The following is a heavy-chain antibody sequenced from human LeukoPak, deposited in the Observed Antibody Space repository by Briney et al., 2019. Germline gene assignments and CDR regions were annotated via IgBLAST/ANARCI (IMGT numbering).Heavy chain of an antibody. Sequence: PGRSLRLSCVASGFTFSSYGMHWVRQAPGKGLEWVAVISYDGSNKYYADSVKGRFTISRDNSKNTLYLQMNSLRAEDTAVYYCAKGRWDGDIVVVVAAEPYGMDVWGQGTTVTVSS. D-gene: IGHD2-15*01. V-gene: IGHV3-30*18. CDR2: ISYDGSNK. CDR3: AKGRWDGDIVVVVAAEPYGMDV. CDR1: GFTFSSYG. J-gene: IGHJ6*02.